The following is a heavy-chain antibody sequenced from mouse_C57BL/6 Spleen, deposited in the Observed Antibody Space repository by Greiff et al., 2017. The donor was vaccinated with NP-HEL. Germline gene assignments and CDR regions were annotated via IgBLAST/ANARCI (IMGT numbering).Heavy chain of an antibody. CDR2: ISDGGSYT. V-gene: IGHV5-4*01. J-gene: IGHJ2*01. Sequence: EVKLMESGGGLVKPGGSLKLSCAASGFTFSSYAMSWVRQTPEKRLEWVATISDGGSYTYYPDNVKGRFTISRDNAKNNLYLQMSHLKSEDTAMYYCARDSFTMIKRYFDYWGQGTTLTVSS. CDR3: ARDSFTMIKRYFDY. D-gene: IGHD2-4*01. CDR1: GFTFSSYA.